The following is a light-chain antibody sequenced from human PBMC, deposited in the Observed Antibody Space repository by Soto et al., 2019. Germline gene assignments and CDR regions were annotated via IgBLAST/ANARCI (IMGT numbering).Light chain of an antibody. CDR3: CSYAGNTML. J-gene: IGLJ3*02. CDR1: SSDVGSYNR. Sequence: QSALTQPASVSGSPGQSITISCTGTSSDVGSYNRVSWYQQHPGKAPKLMIYEGSKRPSGVSNRFSGSRSGNTASLTISGLQAEDEADYFCCSYAGNTMLFGGGTKVTVL. V-gene: IGLV2-23*01. CDR2: EGS.